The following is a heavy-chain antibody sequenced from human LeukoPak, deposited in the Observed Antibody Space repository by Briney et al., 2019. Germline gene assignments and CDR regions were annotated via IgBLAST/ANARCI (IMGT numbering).Heavy chain of an antibody. CDR1: GGSISSGGYS. Sequence: SETLSLTCTVSGGSISSGGYSWSWLRQPPGKGLEWIGYIYHSGSTYYNPSLKSRVTISVDRSKNQFSLKLSSVTAADTAVYYCARASKTDLLDYWGQGTLVTVSS. D-gene: IGHD2-21*02. CDR3: ARASKTDLLDY. CDR2: IYHSGST. J-gene: IGHJ4*02. V-gene: IGHV4-30-2*01.